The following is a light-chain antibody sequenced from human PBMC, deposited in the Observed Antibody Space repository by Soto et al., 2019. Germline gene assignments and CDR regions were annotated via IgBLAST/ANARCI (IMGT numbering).Light chain of an antibody. J-gene: IGKJ2*01. CDR2: GAS. CDR1: QSVSSSY. Sequence: EIVLTQSPGTLSLSPGERATLSCRASQSVSSSYLAWYQQKPGQAPRLLIYGASSRATGILDRFSGSGSGTDFTLTISRLEPEDFAVYYCQQDFNLYTFGQGTKLEIK. CDR3: QQDFNLYT. V-gene: IGKV3-20*01.